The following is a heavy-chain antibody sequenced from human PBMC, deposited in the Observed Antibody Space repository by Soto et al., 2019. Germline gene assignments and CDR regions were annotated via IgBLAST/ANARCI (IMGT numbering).Heavy chain of an antibody. CDR1: GGTFSSYA. Sequence: QVQLVQSGAEVKKPGSSVKVSCKASGGTFSSYAISWVRQAPGQGLEWRGGIIPIFGTANYAQKFQGRVTITADEYTSTAYMELSSLRSEDTAVYYCARAGCSSTSCTAYYYYYGMDVWGQGTTVTVSS. J-gene: IGHJ6*02. CDR3: ARAGCSSTSCTAYYYYYGMDV. D-gene: IGHD2-2*01. V-gene: IGHV1-69*12. CDR2: IIPIFGTA.